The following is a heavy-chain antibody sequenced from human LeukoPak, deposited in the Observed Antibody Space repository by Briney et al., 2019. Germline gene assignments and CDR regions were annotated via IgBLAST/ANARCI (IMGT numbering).Heavy chain of an antibody. J-gene: IGHJ3*02. D-gene: IGHD2-15*01. CDR3: ARSEGSFCSGANCHAFDI. V-gene: IGHV4-38-2*01. CDR1: GYSISSGYY. CDR2: IYHSGST. Sequence: SETLSLTCAVSGYSISSGYYWGWIRPPPGKGLEWIGIIYHSGSTYYNPSLKSRVTISVDTSKNQFSLKLSSVTAADTALYYCARSEGSFCSGANCHAFDIWGQGAMVTVSS.